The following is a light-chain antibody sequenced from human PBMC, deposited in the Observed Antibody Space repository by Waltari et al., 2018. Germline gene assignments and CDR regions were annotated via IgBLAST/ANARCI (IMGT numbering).Light chain of an antibody. CDR3: QTWGTDYWV. V-gene: IGLV4-69*01. Sequence: QLVLTQSPYASASLGASVKLTCTRSSRHTSYSTASHHHQPEKGPQYLMKLNSDGSHSKGDGIPDRFSGSSSGAERYLALSSLQSEDEADYYCQTWGTDYWVFGGGTKLTVL. CDR1: SRHTSYS. CDR2: LNSDGSH. J-gene: IGLJ3*02.